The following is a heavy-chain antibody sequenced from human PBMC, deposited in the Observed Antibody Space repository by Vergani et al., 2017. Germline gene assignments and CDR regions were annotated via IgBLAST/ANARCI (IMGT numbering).Heavy chain of an antibody. CDR3: ARVDTQVPATSHFYYMDV. Sequence: QVQLQESGPGLVKPSETLSLTCSVSGDSMNTYYWTWIRQPPGKGLEWIGYIFYSGTTYDNPSLRRRLTISVDTSQNQFPLKLRSVTAADTAVYYCARVDTQVPATSHFYYMDVWGKGTTVVVSS. CDR2: IFYSGTT. CDR1: GDSMNTYY. J-gene: IGHJ6*03. D-gene: IGHD6-25*01. V-gene: IGHV4-59*06.